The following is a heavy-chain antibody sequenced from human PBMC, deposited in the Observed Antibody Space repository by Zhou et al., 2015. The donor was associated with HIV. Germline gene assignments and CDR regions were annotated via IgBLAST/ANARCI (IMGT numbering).Heavy chain of an antibody. J-gene: IGHJ6*02. CDR3: AREHDYDFSRNYYYGMDL. V-gene: IGHV3-30-3*01. CDR1: GFTFSSYS. Sequence: QVQLVESGGGVVQPGRSLRLSCAASGFTFSSYSMYWVRQAPGKGLEWVAVTSYDGSNKYYADSVKGRFTISRDNARNSLYLQMNSLRAEDTAVYYCAREHDYDFSRNYYYGMDLWGQGTTVTVSS. D-gene: IGHD3-3*01. CDR2: TSYDGSNK.